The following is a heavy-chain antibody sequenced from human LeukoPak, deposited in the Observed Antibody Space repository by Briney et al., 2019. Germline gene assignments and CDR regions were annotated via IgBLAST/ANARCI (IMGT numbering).Heavy chain of an antibody. D-gene: IGHD3-10*01. J-gene: IGHJ4*02. CDR3: AKMVRGVYFDY. Sequence: GGSLRLSCAASGFTFSSYAMSWVRQAPGEGLEWVSAISGSGGSTYYADSVKGRSTISRDNSKNTLYLQMNSLRAEDTAVYYCAKMVRGVYFDYWGQGTLVTVSS. CDR1: GFTFSSYA. CDR2: ISGSGGST. V-gene: IGHV3-23*01.